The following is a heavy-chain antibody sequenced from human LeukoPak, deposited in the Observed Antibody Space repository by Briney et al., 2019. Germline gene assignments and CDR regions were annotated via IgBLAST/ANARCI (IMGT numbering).Heavy chain of an antibody. J-gene: IGHJ4*02. CDR3: ARDGGSGSQRFDY. CDR1: GYTFTSYY. D-gene: IGHD6-19*01. V-gene: IGHV1-46*01. CDR2: INPSGGST. Sequence: ASVKVSCKASGYTFTSYYMHWVRQAPGQGLEWMGIINPSGGSTSYAQKFQGRVTMTRDTSTSAVYMELSSLSSEDTAAYYCARDGGSGSQRFDYWGQGTLVTVSS.